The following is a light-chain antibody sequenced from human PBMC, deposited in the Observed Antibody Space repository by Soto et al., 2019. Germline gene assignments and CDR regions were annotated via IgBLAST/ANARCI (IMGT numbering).Light chain of an antibody. Sequence: QSVLTQPPSASGTPGQRVTISCSGSSSNIGSNTVNWYQHLPGTAPKLLIYNKNQRPSVVPDRFSGSKSGTSASLAISGLQSEDEADYYCAAWDDSLNGVVFGGGTKLTVL. CDR1: SSNIGSNT. CDR3: AAWDDSLNGVV. CDR2: NKN. V-gene: IGLV1-44*01. J-gene: IGLJ2*01.